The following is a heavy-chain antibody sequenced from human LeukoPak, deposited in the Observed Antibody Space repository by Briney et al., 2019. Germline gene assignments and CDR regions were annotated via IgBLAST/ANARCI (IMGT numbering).Heavy chain of an antibody. CDR2: IDYDGGSG. D-gene: IGHD6-19*01. V-gene: IGHV3-23*01. CDR1: GFTLSSYE. Sequence: GGSLRLSCTVSGFTLSSYEMSWIRQAPGKGLEWVPSIDYDGGSGHYADSVKGRFTISRDNSNNTLFLHLNSLRGEDTAVYYCTRNSGWYGLSWGQGTLVTVSS. CDR3: TRNSGWYGLS. J-gene: IGHJ1*01.